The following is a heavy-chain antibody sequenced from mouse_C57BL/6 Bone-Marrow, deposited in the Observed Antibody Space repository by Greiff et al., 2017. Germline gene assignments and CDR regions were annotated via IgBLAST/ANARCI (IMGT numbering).Heavy chain of an antibody. Sequence: VKLQQPGAELVKPGASVKLSCKASGYTFTSYWMHWVKQRPGQGLEWIGMIHPNSGSTNYNEKFKSKATLTVDKSSSTAYMQLSSLTSEDSAVYYCARLDYYGSSYEDWGQGTTLTVSS. D-gene: IGHD1-1*01. V-gene: IGHV1-64*01. CDR2: IHPNSGST. CDR1: GYTFTSYW. CDR3: ARLDYYGSSYED. J-gene: IGHJ2*01.